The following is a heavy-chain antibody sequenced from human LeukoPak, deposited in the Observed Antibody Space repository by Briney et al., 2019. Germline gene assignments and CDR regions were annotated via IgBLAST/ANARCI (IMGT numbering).Heavy chain of an antibody. J-gene: IGHJ4*02. Sequence: GGSLRLSCAASGFTFDDYAMHWVRQAPGKGLEWVSGISWNSGSIGYADSVKGRFTISRDNAKNSLYLQMNSLRAEDTALYYCAKGATLAVAGTLGDYWGQGTLVTVSS. V-gene: IGHV3-9*01. CDR1: GFTFDDYA. CDR2: ISWNSGSI. CDR3: AKGATLAVAGTLGDY. D-gene: IGHD6-19*01.